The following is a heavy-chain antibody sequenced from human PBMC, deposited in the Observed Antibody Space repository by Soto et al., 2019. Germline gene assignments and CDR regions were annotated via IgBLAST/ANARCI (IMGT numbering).Heavy chain of an antibody. Sequence: SETLSLTCTVSGGSISSGGYYWSWIRQHPGKGLEWIGEINHSGSTNYNPSLKSRVTISVDTSKNQFSLKLSSVTAADTAVYYCARDIVLRYFDWPNLSKVAGAFDIWGQGTMVTVSS. CDR3: ARDIVLRYFDWPNLSKVAGAFDI. V-gene: IGHV4-31*03. J-gene: IGHJ3*02. D-gene: IGHD3-9*01. CDR1: GGSISSGGYY. CDR2: INHSGST.